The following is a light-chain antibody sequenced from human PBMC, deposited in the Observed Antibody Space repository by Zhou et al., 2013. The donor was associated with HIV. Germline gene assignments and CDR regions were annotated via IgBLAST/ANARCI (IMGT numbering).Light chain of an antibody. CDR1: QSLLHSNGYNY. CDR2: LGS. J-gene: IGKJ5*01. CDR3: MQGTHWPPIT. V-gene: IGKV2-28*01. Sequence: DIVMTQSPLSLPVTPGEPASISCRSSQSLLHSNGYNYLDWYLQKPGQSPQLLIYLGSNRASGVPDRFSGGGSGTDFTLKISSVEAEDVGVYYCMQGTHWPPITFGQGTRLEI.